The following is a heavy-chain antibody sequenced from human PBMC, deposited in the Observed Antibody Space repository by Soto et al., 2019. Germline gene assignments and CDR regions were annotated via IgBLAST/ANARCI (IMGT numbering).Heavy chain of an antibody. Sequence: ASVKVSCKASGYTFTSYYMHWVRQAPGQGLEWMGIINPSGGSTSYAQKFQGRVNMTRDTSTSTVYMELGSLRSEDTAVYYCARDGTDDTYDYWGQETLVTVAS. CDR2: INPSGGST. CDR3: ARDGTDDTYDY. V-gene: IGHV1-46*03. D-gene: IGHD1-1*01. CDR1: GYTFTSYY. J-gene: IGHJ4*02.